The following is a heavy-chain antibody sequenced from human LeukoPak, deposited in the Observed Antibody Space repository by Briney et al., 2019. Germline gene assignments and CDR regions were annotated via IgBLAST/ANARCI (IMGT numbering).Heavy chain of an antibody. CDR1: GYTFTSYY. V-gene: IGHV1-46*01. D-gene: IGHD3-22*01. Sequence: ASVKVSCKASGYTFTSYYMHWVRQAPGQGLEWMGIINPSGGSTSYAQKLQGRVTMTTDTSTSTAYMELRSLRSDDTAVYYCARGDIQGRYDSSGYRHWGQGTLVTVSS. J-gene: IGHJ4*02. CDR2: INPSGGST. CDR3: ARGDIQGRYDSSGYRH.